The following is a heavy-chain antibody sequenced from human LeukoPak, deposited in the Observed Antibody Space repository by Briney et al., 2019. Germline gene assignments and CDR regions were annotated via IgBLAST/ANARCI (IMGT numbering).Heavy chain of an antibody. Sequence: SETLSLTCTVSNDSISSGDYYWNWIRQPPGKGLEWIGYIFHRGGTSYNPSLKSRILFSVDTSQNQFSLKLNSVTAADTAVYYCARVRPGGYSYGSPYYFDYWGQGTLVTVSS. D-gene: IGHD5-18*01. CDR2: IFHRGGT. V-gene: IGHV4-30-4*01. CDR1: NDSISSGDYY. J-gene: IGHJ4*02. CDR3: ARVRPGGYSYGSPYYFDY.